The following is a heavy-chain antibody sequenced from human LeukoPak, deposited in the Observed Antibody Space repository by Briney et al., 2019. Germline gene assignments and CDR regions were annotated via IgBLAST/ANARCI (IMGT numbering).Heavy chain of an antibody. J-gene: IGHJ4*02. D-gene: IGHD3-22*01. Sequence: GGSLRLSCAASGFTFSSCAMSWVRQAPGKGLEWVSAISGSGGSTYYADSVKGRFTISRDSSKNTLYLQMNSLRAEDTAVYYCAKDHPFDYYYDSSGYFLYWGQGTLVTVSS. CDR2: ISGSGGST. CDR1: GFTFSSCA. V-gene: IGHV3-23*01. CDR3: AKDHPFDYYYDSSGYFLY.